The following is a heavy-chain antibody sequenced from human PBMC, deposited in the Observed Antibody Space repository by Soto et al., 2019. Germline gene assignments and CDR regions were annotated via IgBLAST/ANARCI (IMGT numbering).Heavy chain of an antibody. CDR3: AKDGEDYDSSGYRPDYFDY. J-gene: IGHJ4*02. CDR2: ISGSGGST. CDR1: GFTFSSYA. Sequence: GGSLRLSCAASGFTFSSYAMSWVRQAPGKGLEWVSAISGSGGSTYYADSVKGRFTISRDNSKNTLYLQMNSLRAEDTAVYYCAKDGEDYDSSGYRPDYFDYWGQGTLVTVSS. D-gene: IGHD3-22*01. V-gene: IGHV3-23*01.